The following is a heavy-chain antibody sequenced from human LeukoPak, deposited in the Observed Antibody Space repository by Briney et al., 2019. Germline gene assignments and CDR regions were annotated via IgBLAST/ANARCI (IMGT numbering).Heavy chain of an antibody. CDR1: GGSISSSSYY. D-gene: IGHD5-24*01. J-gene: IGHJ4*02. V-gene: IGHV4-39*07. CDR3: ARGRRDGYNLRHFDY. Sequence: SETLSLTCTVSGGSISSSSYYWGWIRQPPGKGLEWIRSIYYSGSTYYNPSLKSRVSISADTSKNQLSLKLRSVTAADTAVYYCARGRRDGYNLRHFDYWGQGTLVTVSS. CDR2: IYYSGST.